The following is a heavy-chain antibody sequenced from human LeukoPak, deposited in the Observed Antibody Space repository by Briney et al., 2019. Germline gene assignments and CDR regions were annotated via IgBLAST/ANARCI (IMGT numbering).Heavy chain of an antibody. D-gene: IGHD1-14*01. CDR2: IIPIFGTA. CDR3: AREKTRRTQDAFDI. CDR1: GGTFSSYA. J-gene: IGHJ3*02. Sequence: GASVKVSCKASGGTFSSYAISWVRQAPGQGLEWMGGIIPIFGTANYAQKFQGRVRITTDESTSTAYTELSSLRSEDTAVYYCAREKTRRTQDAFDIWGQGTMVTVSS. V-gene: IGHV1-69*05.